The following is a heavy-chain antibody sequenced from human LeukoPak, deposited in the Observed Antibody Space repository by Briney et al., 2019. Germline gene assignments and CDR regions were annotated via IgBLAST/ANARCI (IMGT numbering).Heavy chain of an antibody. CDR1: GFTFSDHA. Sequence: GGSLRLSCTASGFTFSDHAISWVRQAPGKGLEWVAVISYDGSNKYYADSVKGRFTISRDNSKNTLYLQMNSLRAEDMAVYYCARDHPHSFIGYGMDVWGQGTTVAVSS. CDR2: ISYDGSNK. D-gene: IGHD3-16*02. CDR3: ARDHPHSFIGYGMDV. V-gene: IGHV3-30-3*01. J-gene: IGHJ6*02.